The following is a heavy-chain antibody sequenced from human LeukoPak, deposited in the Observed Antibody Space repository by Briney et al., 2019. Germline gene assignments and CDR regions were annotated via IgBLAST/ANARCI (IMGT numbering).Heavy chain of an antibody. D-gene: IGHD5-18*01. CDR2: IYSGGTT. CDR3: ARGYSSGYRYFDL. V-gene: IGHV3-66*01. CDR1: GFTVSTNY. Sequence: GGSLSLSCAASGFTVSTNYMSWIRQAPGKGLEWVSVIYSGGTTYYADSVKGRFTISRDNSKNALYLQMNSLRAEDTAVYYCARGYSSGYRYFDLWGRGTLVTVSS. J-gene: IGHJ4*02.